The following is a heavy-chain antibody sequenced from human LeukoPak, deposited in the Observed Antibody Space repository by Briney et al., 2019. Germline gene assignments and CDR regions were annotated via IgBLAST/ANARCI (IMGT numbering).Heavy chain of an antibody. D-gene: IGHD3-22*01. CDR1: GFTFSSYS. CDR3: ARDIYYDSSGYYGSVY. J-gene: IGHJ4*02. V-gene: IGHV3-21*01. CDR2: ISSSCSYI. Sequence: GGSLRLSCAASGFTFSSYSMNWVRQAPGKGLEWVSSISSSCSYIYYADSVKGRFTISRDNAKNSLYLQMNSLRAEDTAVYYCARDIYYDSSGYYGSVYWGQGTLVTVSS.